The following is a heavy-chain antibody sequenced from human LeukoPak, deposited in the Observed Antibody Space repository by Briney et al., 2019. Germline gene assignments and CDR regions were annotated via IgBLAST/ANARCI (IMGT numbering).Heavy chain of an antibody. CDR2: ISYDGSNK. CDR1: GFTFSRYG. CDR3: ARDRHKYNYDSGGYPPY. J-gene: IGHJ4*02. V-gene: IGHV3-30*03. D-gene: IGHD3-22*01. Sequence: GGSLRLSCAASGFTFSRYGMHWVRQASGKGLEWVAVISYDGSNKYYADSVKGRFTISRDNSKNTLYLQMNTLRAEDTAVYYCARDRHKYNYDSGGYPPYWGQGTLVTVSS.